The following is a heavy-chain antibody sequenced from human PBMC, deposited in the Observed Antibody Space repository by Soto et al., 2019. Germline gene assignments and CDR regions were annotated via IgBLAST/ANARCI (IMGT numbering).Heavy chain of an antibody. J-gene: IGHJ4*02. V-gene: IGHV4-59*01. CDR3: ARFRRNYFDY. D-gene: IGHD3-10*01. CDR1: GDSMSGFY. CDR2: INYVGRTS. Sequence: SETLSLTCTVSGDSMSGFYWSWIRQTPGKGLEWIGYINYVGRTSYYSPSLQSRVTISLDSXKNQFSLILSSVTAADTAVFFCARFRRNYFDYWGQGTQVTVSS.